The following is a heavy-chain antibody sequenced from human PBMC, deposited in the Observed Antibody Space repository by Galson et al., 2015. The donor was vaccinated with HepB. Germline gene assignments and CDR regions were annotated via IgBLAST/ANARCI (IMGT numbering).Heavy chain of an antibody. D-gene: IGHD2-15*01. CDR1: GFTFSSYA. V-gene: IGHV3-23*01. CDR3: AKAKSCSGGSCFSDY. J-gene: IGHJ4*02. Sequence: SLRLSCAASGFTFSSYAMTWVRQAPGKGLEWVSTISGNGGSTYSADSVKGRFTISRDNSKNTLYLQMNSLRTEDTALYYCAKAKSCSGGSCFSDYWGQGTLVTVSS. CDR2: ISGNGGST.